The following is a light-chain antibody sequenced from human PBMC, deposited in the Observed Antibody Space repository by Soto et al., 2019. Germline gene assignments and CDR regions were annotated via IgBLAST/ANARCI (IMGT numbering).Light chain of an antibody. Sequence: EIVMTQSPATLSVSPGERVTLSCRASPSISTNVAWYQQKPGQAPSLLIYGASTRAPGIPARLSGSGSGTEFTVTISSLQSEDFAVYYCQQYSNWSSSFGPGTKVDIK. CDR3: QQYSNWSSS. V-gene: IGKV3-15*01. CDR1: PSISTN. J-gene: IGKJ3*01. CDR2: GAS.